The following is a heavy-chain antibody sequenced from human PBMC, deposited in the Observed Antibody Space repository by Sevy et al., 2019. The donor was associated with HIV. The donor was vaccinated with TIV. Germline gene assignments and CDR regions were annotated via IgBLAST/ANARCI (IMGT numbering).Heavy chain of an antibody. J-gene: IGHJ5*02. CDR2: ISGSGGLT. CDR3: AKPNWNFRADWFDT. Sequence: GGSLRLSSKVTGLTSGAFAMIWVRQTPGKGLEWISSISGSGGLTHYADSVKGRFTISRDKSKGTVDLEMNSLRGDDTAVYYCAKPNWNFRADWFDTWGQGTLVTVSS. CDR1: GLTSGAFA. V-gene: IGHV3-23*01. D-gene: IGHD1-7*01.